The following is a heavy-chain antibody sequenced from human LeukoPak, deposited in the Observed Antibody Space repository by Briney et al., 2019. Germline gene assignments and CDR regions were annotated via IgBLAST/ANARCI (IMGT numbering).Heavy chain of an antibody. Sequence: PGGSLRLSCAASGFTFSNYDMHWVRQAPGKGLEWVAVISYDGSNKYYAEFVKGRFTISRDNAKNSLYLQMNSLRAEDTAVYYCARDEGNPGIDAFDIWGQGTMVTVSS. CDR1: GFTFSNYD. CDR2: ISYDGSNK. J-gene: IGHJ3*02. CDR3: ARDEGNPGIDAFDI. D-gene: IGHD3-3*01. V-gene: IGHV3-30*03.